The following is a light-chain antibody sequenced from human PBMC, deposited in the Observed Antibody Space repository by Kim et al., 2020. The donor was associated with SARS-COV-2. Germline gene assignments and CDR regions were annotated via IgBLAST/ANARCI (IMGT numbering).Light chain of an antibody. CDR3: NSRDSNDNVV. CDR2: GKN. V-gene: IGLV3-19*01. Sequence: VALRQTVRITCKGDRLRSYYATWYQKKPGQAQRLFIDGKNNRPSVIQDRFSGSSSGNTASLTITGTQAGDEADYYCNSRDSNDNVVFGGGTQLTVL. J-gene: IGLJ2*01. CDR1: RLRSYY.